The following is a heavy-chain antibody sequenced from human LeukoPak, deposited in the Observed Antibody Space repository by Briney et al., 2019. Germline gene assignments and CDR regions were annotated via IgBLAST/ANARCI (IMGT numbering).Heavy chain of an antibody. CDR3: ARLGYDILTGYYTPLYFDY. J-gene: IGHJ4*02. CDR2: VYHSGST. CDR1: GYSISSGYY. Sequence: SETLSLTCAVSGYSISSGYYWGWIRQPPGKGREWIGSVYHSGSTYYNPSLKSRVTISVDTSKNQFSLKLSSVTAADTAVYYCARLGYDILTGYYTPLYFDYWGQGTLVTVSS. V-gene: IGHV4-38-2*01. D-gene: IGHD3-9*01.